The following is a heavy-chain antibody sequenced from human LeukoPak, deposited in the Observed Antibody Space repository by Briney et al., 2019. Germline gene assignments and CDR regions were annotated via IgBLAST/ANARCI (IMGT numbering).Heavy chain of an antibody. CDR2: IYYSGST. J-gene: IGHJ4*02. CDR3: ARSASPYSSSSDYYYFDY. D-gene: IGHD6-13*01. V-gene: IGHV4-59*01. Sequence: SETLSLTCTVSGGSISSYYWSWIRQPPGKGLEWIGYIYYSGSTNYNPSLKSRVPISVDTSKNQFSLKLSSVTAADTAVYYCARSASPYSSSSDYYYFDYWGQGTLVTVSS. CDR1: GGSISSYY.